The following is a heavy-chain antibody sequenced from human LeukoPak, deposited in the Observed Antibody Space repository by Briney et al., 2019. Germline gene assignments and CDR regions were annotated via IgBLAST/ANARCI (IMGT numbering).Heavy chain of an antibody. CDR3: AKGAAIDH. CDR2: MSGSGYHTYYADSDKT. CDR1: GFDFNNYA. V-gene: IGHV3-23*01. J-gene: IGHJ4*02. Sequence: GWALRLSCASSGFDFNNYAMSWVHQGPGKRLEWVSAMSGSGYHTYYADSDKTYYADSVKGRFTISRENSKSTVYLHMNNLRLEDTAIYYCAKGAAIDHWGQGTLVTVSS.